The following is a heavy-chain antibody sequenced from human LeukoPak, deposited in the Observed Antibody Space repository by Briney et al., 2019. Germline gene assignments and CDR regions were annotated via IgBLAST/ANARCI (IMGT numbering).Heavy chain of an antibody. CDR3: ARRILGYDSPLGFDP. CDR1: GGTFSSYA. D-gene: IGHD3-22*01. Sequence: SVKVSCKASGGTFSSYAISWVRQAPGQGLEWMGGIIPIFGTANYAQKFQGRVTITADESTSTAYTELSSVTAADTAVYYCARRILGYDSPLGFDPWGQGTLVTVSS. J-gene: IGHJ5*02. CDR2: IIPIFGTA. V-gene: IGHV1-69*13.